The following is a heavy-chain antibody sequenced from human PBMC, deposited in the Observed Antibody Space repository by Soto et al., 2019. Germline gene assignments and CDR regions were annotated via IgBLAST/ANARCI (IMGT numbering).Heavy chain of an antibody. J-gene: IGHJ6*02. CDR2: IYTSGST. D-gene: IGHD2-15*01. CDR3: ARDGGYCSGGSCYRLYGMDV. CDR1: GGSISSYY. V-gene: IGHV4-4*07. Sequence: QVQLQESGPGLVKPSETLSLTCTVSGGSISSYYWSWIRQPAGKGLEWIGRIYTSGSTNYNPSLKRRVTMSVDTSKNQLSLKLSSVTAADTAVYYCARDGGYCSGGSCYRLYGMDVWGQGTTVTVSS.